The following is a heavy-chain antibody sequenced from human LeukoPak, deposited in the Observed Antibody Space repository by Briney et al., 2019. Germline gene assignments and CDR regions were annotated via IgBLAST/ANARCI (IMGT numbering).Heavy chain of an antibody. CDR1: GYTFTGYY. J-gene: IGHJ4*02. V-gene: IGHV1-2*02. CDR3: ARDRRITMVRTFGY. D-gene: IGHD3-10*01. Sequence: ASVKVSCKASGYTFTGYYMQWVRQAPGQGLEWMGWINPNSGGTNYAQKFQGRVTMTRDTSTSTVYMELSSLRSEDTAVYYCARDRRITMVRTFGYWGQGTLVTVSS. CDR2: INPNSGGT.